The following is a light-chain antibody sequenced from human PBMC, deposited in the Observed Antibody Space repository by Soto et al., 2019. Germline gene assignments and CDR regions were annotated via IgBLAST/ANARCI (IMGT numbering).Light chain of an antibody. Sequence: ETVLTQSPATLSVSPGERATLSCRASQNIDSNLAWYQQRPGQAPRLLLQDVSTRDTGIPARFSGSGSGTEFTLSISGLQSEDFAVYYCQQYKDYYSFGQGTKLEIK. CDR1: QNIDSN. J-gene: IGKJ2*03. V-gene: IGKV3-15*01. CDR2: DVS. CDR3: QQYKDYYS.